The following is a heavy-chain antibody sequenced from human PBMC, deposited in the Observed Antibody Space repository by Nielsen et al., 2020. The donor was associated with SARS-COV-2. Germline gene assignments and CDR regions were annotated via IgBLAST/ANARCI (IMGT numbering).Heavy chain of an antibody. CDR1: GDSVSSNSAA. CDR3: ARGTYSSTWYETGRRYYFDY. D-gene: IGHD6-13*01. V-gene: IGHV6-1*01. J-gene: IGHJ4*02. Sequence: SQTLSLTCAISGDSVSSNSAAWNWIRQPPSRGLEWLGRTYYRSKWFNDYAVSVKSRIVINPDTSNNQFSLLLNSVTPEDTAVYYCARGTYSSTWYETGRRYYFDYWGQGTLVTVPS. CDR2: TYYRSKWFN.